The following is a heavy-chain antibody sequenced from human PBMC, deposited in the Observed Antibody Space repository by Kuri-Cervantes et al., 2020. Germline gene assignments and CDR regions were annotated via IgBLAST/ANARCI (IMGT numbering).Heavy chain of an antibody. J-gene: IGHJ6*02. Sequence: SLKISCTASGFTFDDYAMHWVRQAPGKGLEWVSGISWNSGSIGYADSVKGRFTISRDHAKNSLYLQMNSLRAEDTAVYYCARAGGKDIVVVPAAMRPYYYYGMDVWGQGTTVTVSS. CDR1: GFTFDDYA. CDR2: ISWNSGSI. D-gene: IGHD2-2*01. CDR3: ARAGGKDIVVVPAAMRPYYYYGMDV. V-gene: IGHV3-9*01.